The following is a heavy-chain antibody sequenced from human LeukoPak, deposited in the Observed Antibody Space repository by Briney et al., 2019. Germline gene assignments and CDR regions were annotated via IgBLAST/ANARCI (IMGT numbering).Heavy chain of an antibody. Sequence: GGSLRLSCAASGFTFSSYEMNWVRQAPGKGLEWVSYISSSGSTIYYADSVKGRFTISRDNAKNSLYLQMNSLRAEDTAVYYCARRSDLGGFSDSWGQGTLVTVSS. J-gene: IGHJ4*02. CDR3: ARRSDLGGFSDS. CDR1: GFTFSSYE. V-gene: IGHV3-48*03. D-gene: IGHD4-23*01. CDR2: ISSSGSTI.